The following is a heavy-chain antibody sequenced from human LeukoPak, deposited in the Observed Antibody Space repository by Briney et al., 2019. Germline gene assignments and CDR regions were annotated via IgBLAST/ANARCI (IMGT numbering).Heavy chain of an antibody. CDR3: ARRSSWSVDY. CDR1: GYSFTNYW. CDR2: IDPSDSYT. D-gene: IGHD6-13*01. V-gene: IGHV5-10-1*01. J-gene: IGHJ4*02. Sequence: GESLKISCKGSGYSFTNYWIGWVRQMPGKGLEWMGRIDPSDSYTNYSPSFQGHVTISADKSISTAYLQWSSLKASDTAMYYCARRSSWSVDYWGQGTLVTVSS.